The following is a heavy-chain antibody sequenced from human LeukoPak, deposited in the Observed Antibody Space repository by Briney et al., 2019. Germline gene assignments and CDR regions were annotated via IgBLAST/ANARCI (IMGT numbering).Heavy chain of an antibody. CDR3: AKDAQYYYYYYGMDV. CDR1: GFTFSSYG. J-gene: IGHJ6*02. V-gene: IGHV3-30*18. CDR2: ISYDGSNK. Sequence: GGSLRLSCAASGFTFSSYGMHWVRQAPGKGLEWVAVISYDGSNKYYADSVKGRFTISRDISKNTLYLQMNSLRAEDTAVYYCAKDAQYYYYYYGMDVWGQGTTVTVSS.